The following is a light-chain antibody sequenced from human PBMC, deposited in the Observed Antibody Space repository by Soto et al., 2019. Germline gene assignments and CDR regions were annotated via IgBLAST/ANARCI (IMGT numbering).Light chain of an antibody. V-gene: IGKV1-8*01. CDR1: QGFSSY. CDR3: QQYYSYPWT. Sequence: AIRMTQSPSSISASTGDRVTITCRASQGFSSYLAWYQQKPGKAPKLLIYAASTLQSGVPSRFGGSGSGTVFTLTIRCLQSEDFATYYCQQYYSYPWTFGQGTKVEIK. J-gene: IGKJ1*01. CDR2: AAS.